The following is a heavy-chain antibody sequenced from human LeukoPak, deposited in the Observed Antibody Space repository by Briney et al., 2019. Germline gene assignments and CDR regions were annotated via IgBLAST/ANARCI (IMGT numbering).Heavy chain of an antibody. J-gene: IGHJ4*02. D-gene: IGHD3-10*01. Sequence: SETLSLTCSVSGSSISGDDYYWSWIRQPPGKGLEWIGEINRSGSTDYNPSLKSRVTVSVDTSKNQFSLKLTSVTAADTAVYYCARGYGSGSYYNYWGQGSLVTVSS. V-gene: IGHV4-34*01. CDR1: GSSISGDDYY. CDR2: INRSGST. CDR3: ARGYGSGSYYNY.